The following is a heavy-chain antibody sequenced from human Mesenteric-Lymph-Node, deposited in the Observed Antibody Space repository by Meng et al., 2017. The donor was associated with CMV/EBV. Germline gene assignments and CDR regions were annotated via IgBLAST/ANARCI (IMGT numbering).Heavy chain of an antibody. J-gene: IGHJ4*02. D-gene: IGHD2/OR15-2a*01. V-gene: IGHV3-23*01. CDR3: AKADIAMILTTFGY. Sequence: GESLKISCAASGFTFSSYAMSWVRQAPGKGLEWVSTISGSDGRTYYADSVQGRFTVSRDNSQNTLYLQMSSLRAEDTAVYYCAKADIAMILTTFGYWGQGTLVTVSS. CDR2: ISGSDGRT. CDR1: GFTFSSYA.